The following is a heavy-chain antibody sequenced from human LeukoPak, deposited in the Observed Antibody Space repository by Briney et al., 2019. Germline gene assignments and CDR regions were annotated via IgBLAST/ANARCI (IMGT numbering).Heavy chain of an antibody. CDR3: ARYRTPMIRGVDAFDI. V-gene: IGHV3-21*01. Sequence: GGSLGLSCAASGFTFSSYYMNWVRQAPGKGLEWVSSISSSSSYIYYADSAKGRFTISRDNAKNSLYLQMNSLRAEDTAVYYCARYRTPMIRGVDAFDIWGQGTMVTVSS. D-gene: IGHD3-10*01. CDR2: ISSSSSYI. CDR1: GFTFSSYY. J-gene: IGHJ3*02.